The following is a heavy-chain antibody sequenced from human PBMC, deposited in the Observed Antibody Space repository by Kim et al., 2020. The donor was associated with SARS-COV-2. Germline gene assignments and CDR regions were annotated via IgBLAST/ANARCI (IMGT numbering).Heavy chain of an antibody. CDR3: ARHDRDGGVRGAKYGMDV. Sequence: SETLSLTCTVSGGSISSSSYYWGWIRQPPGKGLEWIGSIYYSGSTYYNPSLKSRVTISVDTSKNQFSLKLSSVTAADTAVYYCARHDRDGGVRGAKYGMDVWGQGTTVTVSS. D-gene: IGHD3-10*01. V-gene: IGHV4-39*01. CDR1: GGSISSSSYY. CDR2: IYYSGST. J-gene: IGHJ6*02.